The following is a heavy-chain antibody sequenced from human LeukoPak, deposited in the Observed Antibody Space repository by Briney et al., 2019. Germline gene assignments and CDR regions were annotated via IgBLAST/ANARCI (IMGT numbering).Heavy chain of an antibody. D-gene: IGHD2-15*01. J-gene: IGHJ4*02. CDR2: IKQDGSEK. CDR3: AKGRCSGVGCDSFHS. V-gene: IGHV3-7*03. Sequence: GGSLRLSCAASGFTFSSYWMSWVRQAPGKGLEWVANIKQDGSEKYYVDSVKGRFTISRDNAKNSLYLQMNSLRAEDTAVYYCAKGRCSGVGCDSFHSWGQGALVTVSS. CDR1: GFTFSSYW.